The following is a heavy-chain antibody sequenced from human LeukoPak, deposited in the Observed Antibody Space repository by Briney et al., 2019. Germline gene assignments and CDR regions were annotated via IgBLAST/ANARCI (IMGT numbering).Heavy chain of an antibody. Sequence: GGPLRLSCAASGFTLTTYAMSWVRQAPGKGLEWVSSIGSGGSTFHADSVKGRFTISRDNSKNTLYLQMNSLTAEDTAVYYCAKGQSRSGYFDAWGQGTLVTVSS. CDR1: GFTLTTYA. J-gene: IGHJ4*02. CDR2: IGSGGST. V-gene: IGHV3-23*01. CDR3: AKGQSRSGYFDA.